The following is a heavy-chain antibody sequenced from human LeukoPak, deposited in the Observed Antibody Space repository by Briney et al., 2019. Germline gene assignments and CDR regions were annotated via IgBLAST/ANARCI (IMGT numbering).Heavy chain of an antibody. CDR2: ISDDGSRQ. D-gene: IGHD6-13*01. J-gene: IGHJ5*02. V-gene: IGHV3-30-3*01. CDR1: GFTFSNYA. Sequence: GGSLRLSCAATGFTFSNYAIHWGRQAPGKGLEWVAFISDDGSRQHYADSVKGRFTISRDNSKNTLNLQMNSLRAEDTAVYYCARDRAYSSSPTWFDPWGQGTLVTVSS. CDR3: ARDRAYSSSPTWFDP.